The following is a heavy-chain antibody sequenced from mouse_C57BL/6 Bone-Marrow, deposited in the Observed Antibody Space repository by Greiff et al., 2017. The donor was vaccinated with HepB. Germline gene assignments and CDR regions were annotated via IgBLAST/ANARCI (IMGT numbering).Heavy chain of an antibody. Sequence: QVQLQQPGAELVMPGASVKLSCKASGYTFTSYWMHWVKQSPGQGLEWIGEIDPSDSYTNYNQKFKGKSTLTVDKSSSTAYMQLSSLTSEDSAVYYCARDDYDGYYAMDYWGQGTSVTVSS. CDR2: IDPSDSYT. D-gene: IGHD2-4*01. J-gene: IGHJ4*01. CDR1: GYTFTSYW. CDR3: ARDDYDGYYAMDY. V-gene: IGHV1-69*01.